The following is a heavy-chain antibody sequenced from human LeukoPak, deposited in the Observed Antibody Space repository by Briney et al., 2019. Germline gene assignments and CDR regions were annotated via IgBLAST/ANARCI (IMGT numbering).Heavy chain of an antibody. V-gene: IGHV4-4*07. D-gene: IGHD3-3*01. J-gene: IGHJ4*02. CDR2: IYTSGST. CDR3: AREYDFWSGYYTD. CDR1: GGSFSGYY. Sequence: SETLSLTCAVYGGSFSGYYWSWVRQPAGKGLEWIGRIYTSGSTNYNPSLKSRVTMSVDTSKNQFSLKLSSVTAADTAVYYCAREYDFWSGYYTDWGQGTLVTVSS.